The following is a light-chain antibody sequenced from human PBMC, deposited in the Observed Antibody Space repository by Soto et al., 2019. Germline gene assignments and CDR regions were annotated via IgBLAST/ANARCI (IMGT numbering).Light chain of an antibody. Sequence: QSVLTXPPSASGTPGQRVTISCSGRSSNIGSNTVNWYQQLPGTAPKLLIYSNNQRPSGVPDRFSGSKSGTSASLAISGLQSEDEADYYCAAWDDSLNGYVFGTGTKVTVL. V-gene: IGLV1-44*01. CDR2: SNN. J-gene: IGLJ1*01. CDR1: SSNIGSNT. CDR3: AAWDDSLNGYV.